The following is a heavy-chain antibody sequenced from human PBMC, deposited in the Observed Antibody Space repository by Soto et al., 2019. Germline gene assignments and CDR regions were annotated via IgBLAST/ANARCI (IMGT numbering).Heavy chain of an antibody. D-gene: IGHD3-10*01. J-gene: IGHJ4*01. CDR1: GFTFSNHF. V-gene: IGHV3-72*01. Sequence: EVQLVESGGGLVQPGGSLRLSCAASGFTFSNHFMDWVRQAPGKGLEWVGRIQNKAHNYITQYGASMECRASISRDDSTNSLYMQVNRMKTEDTAVYFFSCIRANYGYWGPGTLVNVSS. CDR2: IQNKAHNYIT. CDR3: SCIRANYGY.